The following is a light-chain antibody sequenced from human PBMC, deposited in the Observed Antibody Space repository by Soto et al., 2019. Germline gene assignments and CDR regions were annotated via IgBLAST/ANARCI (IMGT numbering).Light chain of an antibody. Sequence: EIVLTQSPATLSLSPGERATLSCRASQSVSSYLAWYQQKPGQAPRLLIYDASNSATGIPARFSGSGSGTNFSLTISSLEPADFAVYYCQQRSNWPPWTFGQGTKVEIK. CDR2: DAS. CDR3: QQRSNWPPWT. J-gene: IGKJ1*01. CDR1: QSVSSY. V-gene: IGKV3-11*01.